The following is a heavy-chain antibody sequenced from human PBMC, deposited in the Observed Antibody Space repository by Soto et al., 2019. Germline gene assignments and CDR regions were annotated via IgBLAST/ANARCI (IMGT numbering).Heavy chain of an antibody. V-gene: IGHV1-69*01. CDR3: ARSVVRGVSSVFDI. J-gene: IGHJ3*02. D-gene: IGHD3-10*01. CDR1: GGTCSTYT. CDR2: ILPIFGTT. Sequence: QVQLVQSGAEVKKPGSSVKVSCKASGGTCSTYTFCWVRQAPGQGLEWMGGILPIFGTTNYAQKFQDRVTITADESASTAYMELSSLRSDDTAVYYCARSVVRGVSSVFDICGHGTMVTVSS.